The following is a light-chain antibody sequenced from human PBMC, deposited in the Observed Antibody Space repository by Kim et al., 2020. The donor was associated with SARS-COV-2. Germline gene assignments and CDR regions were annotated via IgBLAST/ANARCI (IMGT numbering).Light chain of an antibody. J-gene: IGKJ5*01. V-gene: IGKV3-20*01. CDR2: GAS. CDR3: QQYVSSPT. Sequence: EIVLTQSPVPLSLSPGERATLSCRASQSVSSSDLAWYQQKPGQAPRLLIYGASSRATGIPDRFSGSGSGTDFTLTISRLEPEDFAVYYCQQYVSSPTFGQGTRLEIK. CDR1: QSVSSSD.